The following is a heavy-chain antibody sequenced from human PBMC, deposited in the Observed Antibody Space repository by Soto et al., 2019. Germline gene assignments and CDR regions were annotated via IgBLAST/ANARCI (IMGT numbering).Heavy chain of an antibody. Sequence: GGSLRLSCAASGFTFSSYAMSWVRQAPGKGLEWVSAISGSGGSTYYADSVKGRFTISRDNSKNTLYLQMNSLRAEDTAVYYCAKITIFGVVIGAPYYFDYWGQGTLVTVSS. CDR2: ISGSGGST. CDR1: GFTFSSYA. CDR3: AKITIFGVVIGAPYYFDY. D-gene: IGHD3-3*01. J-gene: IGHJ4*02. V-gene: IGHV3-23*01.